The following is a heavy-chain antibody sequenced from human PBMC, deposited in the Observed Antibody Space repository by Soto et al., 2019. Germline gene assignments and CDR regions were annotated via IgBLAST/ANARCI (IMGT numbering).Heavy chain of an antibody. D-gene: IGHD4-17*01. CDR2: ISPSSSYK. Sequence: EVQLVESGGGLVKPGGSLRLSCAASGFTFRSYTMNWVRQAPGKGLEWVSSISPSSSYKFYADSVKGRFTISRDNAKNSLYLQMDSLRAEDTAVYYCAKDHLMTTVTTVGYWGQGTLVTVSS. CDR1: GFTFRSYT. CDR3: AKDHLMTTVTTVGY. V-gene: IGHV3-21*01. J-gene: IGHJ4*02.